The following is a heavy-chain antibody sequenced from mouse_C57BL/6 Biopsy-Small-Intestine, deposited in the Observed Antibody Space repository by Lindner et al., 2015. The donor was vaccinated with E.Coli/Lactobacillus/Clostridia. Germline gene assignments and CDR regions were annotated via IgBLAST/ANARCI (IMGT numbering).Heavy chain of an antibody. CDR1: GYAFSTYW. Sequence: QLQESGAELVKPGASVKISCKASGYAFSTYWMNWVKQRPGKGLEWIGQIYPGDGDTNYNGEFKDKATLTADKSSSTAYMHLSSLTSEDSAVYFCARGDGFAYWGQGTLVTVSA. J-gene: IGHJ3*01. D-gene: IGHD3-3*01. V-gene: IGHV1-80*01. CDR3: ARGDGFAY. CDR2: IYPGDGDT.